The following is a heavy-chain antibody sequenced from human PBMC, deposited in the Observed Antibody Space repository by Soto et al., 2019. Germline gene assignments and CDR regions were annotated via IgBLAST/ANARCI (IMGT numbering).Heavy chain of an antibody. J-gene: IGHJ4*02. V-gene: IGHV3-64*01. CDR2: ISSNGATT. Sequence: GGSLRVSCVASGFYFSSYSLHWVPQAPGKGLEYVSAISSNGATTYYANSVKGRFTISRDNSKNTLYLQMGSLRGEDMAVYYCARRGFPGALDYWGQGS. CDR1: GFYFSSYS. D-gene: IGHD1-26*01. CDR3: ARRGFPGALDY.